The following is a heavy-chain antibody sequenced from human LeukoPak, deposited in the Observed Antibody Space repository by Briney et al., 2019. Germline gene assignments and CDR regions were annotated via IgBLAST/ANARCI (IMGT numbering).Heavy chain of an antibody. CDR3: ARDESGYSYEEGVFDY. V-gene: IGHV3-21*01. Sequence: PGGSLRLSCAASGFTFSTYGMNWVRQAPGKGLEWVSSISSSGTYIYYADSVKGRFTISRDNAKNSLYLQMNSLRAEDTAVYYCARDESGYSYEEGVFDYWGQGTLVTVSS. J-gene: IGHJ4*02. CDR2: ISSSGTYI. CDR1: GFTFSTYG. D-gene: IGHD5-18*01.